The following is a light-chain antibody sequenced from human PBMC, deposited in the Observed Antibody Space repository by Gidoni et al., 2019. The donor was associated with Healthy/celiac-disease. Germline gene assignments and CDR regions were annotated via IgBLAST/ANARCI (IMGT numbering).Light chain of an antibody. Sequence: DIVMTQSPDSLAVSLGERATINCKSSQSVLYSSNNKNYVAWYQQKPGQPPKLLISWASTRESWVPDRFSGSGSGTDFTLTIRSLQADDVAVYYCQQYYSTPYTFGQGTKLEIK. CDR3: QQYYSTPYT. CDR1: QSVLYSSNNKNY. V-gene: IGKV4-1*01. CDR2: WAS. J-gene: IGKJ2*01.